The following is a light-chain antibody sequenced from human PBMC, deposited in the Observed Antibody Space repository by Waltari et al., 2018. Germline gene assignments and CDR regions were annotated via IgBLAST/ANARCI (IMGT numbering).Light chain of an antibody. V-gene: IGLV2-14*03. J-gene: IGLJ3*02. Sequence: QSALTQPASVSGSPGQSITISCPGTSSDVGRYDYPSWYQQHPGKAPKLLIYGVTNRPSGVSNRFSASKSGNTASLTISGLQAEDEADYYCSSHTSSSTHVFGGGTKLIVL. CDR3: SSHTSSSTHV. CDR1: SSDVGRYDY. CDR2: GVT.